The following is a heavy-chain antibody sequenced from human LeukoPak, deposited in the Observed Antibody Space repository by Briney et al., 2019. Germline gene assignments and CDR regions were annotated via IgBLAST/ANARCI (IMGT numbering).Heavy chain of an antibody. CDR2: IVGSSST. V-gene: IGHV3-21*01. CDR3: ARIGAGSSRDY. J-gene: IGHJ4*02. Sequence: KAGRSLRLSCAASGFTFSSYAMHWVRQAPGKGLEWVSSIVGSSSTYYADSLKGRFTISRDNAKNSLYLQMNSLRAEYTAVYYRARIGAGSSRDYWGQGTLVTVSS. CDR1: GFTFSSYA. D-gene: IGHD6-13*01.